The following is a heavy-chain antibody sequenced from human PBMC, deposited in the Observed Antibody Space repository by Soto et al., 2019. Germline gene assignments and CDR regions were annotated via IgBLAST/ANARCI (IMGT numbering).Heavy chain of an antibody. D-gene: IGHD2-2*01. CDR2: IYYSGST. V-gene: IGHV4-39*01. CDR3: ARHLSSTSYWVYYYYYMDV. J-gene: IGHJ6*03. Sequence: SETLSLTCTVSGGSISSSSYYWGWIRQPPGKGLEWIGSIYYSGSTYYNPSLKSRVTISVDTSKNQFSLKLSSVTAADTAVYYCARHLSSTSYWVYYYYYMDVWGKGTTVTVSS. CDR1: GGSISSSSYY.